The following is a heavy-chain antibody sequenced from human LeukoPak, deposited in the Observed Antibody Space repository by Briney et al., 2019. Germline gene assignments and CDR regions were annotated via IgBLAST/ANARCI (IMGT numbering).Heavy chain of an antibody. CDR3: ARAQGIAVAGTFDY. D-gene: IGHD6-19*01. Sequence: ASVKVSCKASGYTFTGYYMDWVRQAPGQGLEWMGWINPNSGGTNYAQKFQGRVTMTRDTSISTAYMELSRLRSDDTAVYYCARAQGIAVAGTFDYWGQGTLVTVSS. CDR2: INPNSGGT. J-gene: IGHJ4*02. V-gene: IGHV1-2*02. CDR1: GYTFTGYY.